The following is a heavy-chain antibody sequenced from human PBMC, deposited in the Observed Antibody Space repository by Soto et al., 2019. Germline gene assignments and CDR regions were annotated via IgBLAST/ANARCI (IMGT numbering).Heavy chain of an antibody. V-gene: IGHV1-46*01. J-gene: IGHJ5*02. Sequence: ASVKVSCKAPGDTFTSSYLNWVRQAPGPGLEWMGVINPHGGSTKYAQKFQGRVTMTRDTSRSTVYMELSSLRSDDTAIYYCARASGGNFGFIREGSNWFDPWGQGTLVTVSS. CDR1: GDTFTSSY. CDR3: ARASGGNFGFIREGSNWFDP. D-gene: IGHD3-16*01. CDR2: INPHGGST.